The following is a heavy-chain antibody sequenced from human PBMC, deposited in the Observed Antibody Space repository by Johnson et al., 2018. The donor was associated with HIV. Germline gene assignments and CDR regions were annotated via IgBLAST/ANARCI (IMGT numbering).Heavy chain of an antibody. J-gene: IGHJ3*01. CDR1: GFTFYSYG. V-gene: IGHV3-30*18. D-gene: IGHD3-10*01. Sequence: QVQLVESGGGVVQPGRSLRLSCAASGFTFYSYGMHWVRQAPGKGLEWVAVISYDGSRKYYADSVKGRFTISRDNSKNTLNLQMNSLRPEDTAVYYCAKGMGLSIGELSDAFHFWGLGTVVTVSS. CDR3: AKGMGLSIGELSDAFHF. CDR2: ISYDGSRK.